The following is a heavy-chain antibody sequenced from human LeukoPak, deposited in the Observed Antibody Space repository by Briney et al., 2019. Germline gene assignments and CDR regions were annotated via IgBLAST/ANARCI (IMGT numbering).Heavy chain of an antibody. Sequence: PGGSLRLSCAASGFTFDDYAMHWVRHAPGKGLEWVSGISWNSGSIGYADSVKGRFTISRDNAKNSLYLQMNSLRAEDTALYYCAKGIVSSDLYYFDYWGQGTLVTVSS. J-gene: IGHJ4*02. CDR3: AKGIVSSDLYYFDY. CDR1: GFTFDDYA. D-gene: IGHD6-19*01. CDR2: ISWNSGSI. V-gene: IGHV3-9*01.